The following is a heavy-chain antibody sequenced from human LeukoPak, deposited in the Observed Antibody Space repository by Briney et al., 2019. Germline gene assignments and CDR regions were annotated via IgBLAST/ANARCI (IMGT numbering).Heavy chain of an antibody. D-gene: IGHD3-3*01. CDR1: GYTFTSYG. CDR3: ARGYDFWSGYYTEYDY. V-gene: IGHV1-18*01. CDR2: ISAYNGNT. Sequence: ASVKVSCKASGYTFTSYGISWVRQAPGQGLEWMGWISAYNGNTNYAQKLQGRVTMTTDISTSTAYMELRSLRSDDTAVYYCARGYDFWSGYYTEYDYWGQGTLVTVSS. J-gene: IGHJ4*02.